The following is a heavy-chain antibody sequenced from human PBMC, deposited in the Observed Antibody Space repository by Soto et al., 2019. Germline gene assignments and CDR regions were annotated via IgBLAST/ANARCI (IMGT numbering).Heavy chain of an antibody. CDR1: SGSLSGYY. V-gene: IGHV4-34*01. J-gene: IGHJ1*01. D-gene: IGHD6-6*01. CDR3: VMSPKVSRSSQSRPGL. Sequence: PSETLSLTCSIYSGSLSGYYWRWIRQPPGKGLEWIGEISQSGNTNYSPSLKSRVSISIDTSKKQFSLNLASVSAADTAVYYSVMSPKVSRSSQSRPGLWGHGIHVTVSS. CDR2: ISQSGNT.